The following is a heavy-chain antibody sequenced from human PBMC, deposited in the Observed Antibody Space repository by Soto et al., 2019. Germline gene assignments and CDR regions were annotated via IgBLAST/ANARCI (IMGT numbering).Heavy chain of an antibody. CDR1: GFTFSNAW. Sequence: GGSLRLSCAASGFTFSNAWMNWVRQAPGKGLEWVGRIKSKTDGGTTDYAAPVKGRFTISRDDSKNTLYLQMNSLKTEDTAVYYCTTVSIVLMVYAMADAFDIWGQGTMVTVSS. CDR3: TTVSIVLMVYAMADAFDI. J-gene: IGHJ3*02. CDR2: IKSKTDGGTT. V-gene: IGHV3-15*07. D-gene: IGHD2-8*01.